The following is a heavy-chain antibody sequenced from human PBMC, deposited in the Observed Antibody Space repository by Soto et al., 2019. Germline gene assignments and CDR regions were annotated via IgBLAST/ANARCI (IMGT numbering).Heavy chain of an antibody. Sequence: EVQLVESGGGLVKPGGSLRLSCAASGVTFSNAWMNWVRQAPGKGLEWVGGIKSKTDGGTTDYAAPVKGRFTISRDDSKNTLFLQMNSLETAGTAGSYWAAGRCMNGVCSPGWWWAQGPLVTVAS. CDR3: AAGRCMNGVCSPGWW. D-gene: IGHD2-8*01. J-gene: IGHJ4*02. V-gene: IGHV3-15*07. CDR1: GVTFSNAW. CDR2: IKSKTDGGTT.